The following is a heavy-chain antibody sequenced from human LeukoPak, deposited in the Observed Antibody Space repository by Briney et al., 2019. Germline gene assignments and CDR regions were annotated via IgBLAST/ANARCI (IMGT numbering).Heavy chain of an antibody. CDR2: ISDDGSNK. J-gene: IGHJ5*02. CDR3: AKGEGHSGSYGGHNWFDP. Sequence: PGRSLRLSCAVSGFTFSKYAVHWVRQAPGKGLEWVAVISDDGSNKYYADSVKGRFTISRDNSKNTLYLQMNSLRAEDTAVYYCAKGEGHSGSYGGHNWFDPWGQGTLVTVSS. D-gene: IGHD1-26*01. V-gene: IGHV3-30*18. CDR1: GFTFSKYA.